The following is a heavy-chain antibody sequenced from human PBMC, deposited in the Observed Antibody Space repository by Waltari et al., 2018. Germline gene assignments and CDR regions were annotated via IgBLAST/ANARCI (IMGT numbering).Heavy chain of an antibody. V-gene: IGHV3-53*02. D-gene: IGHD6-6*01. J-gene: IGHJ6*03. CDR1: GFSVSSHS. Sequence: EVQLVETGGGLIQPGGSLRLSCAAAGFSVSSHSISWVRQAPGKGLEWVSVIYSGGSTYYADSVKGRFTISRDNSKNTLHLQMSSLRAEDTAVYYCARDSGQLDYMDVWGKGTTVTVSS. CDR3: ARDSGQLDYMDV. CDR2: IYSGGST.